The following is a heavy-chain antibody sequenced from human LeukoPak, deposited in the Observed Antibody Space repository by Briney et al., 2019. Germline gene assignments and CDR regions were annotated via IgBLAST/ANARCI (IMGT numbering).Heavy chain of an antibody. D-gene: IGHD6-19*01. CDR1: GFTFSSYA. V-gene: IGHV3-23*01. CDR2: ISGSGGST. J-gene: IGHJ4*02. Sequence: GGSLRLSCAASGFTFSSYAMSWVRQAPGKGLEWVSAISGSGGSTYYADSVKGRFTISRDNSKNTLYLQMNSLRAGDTAVYYCAKDARKYSSGWYKGDYWGQGTLVTVSS. CDR3: AKDARKYSSGWYKGDY.